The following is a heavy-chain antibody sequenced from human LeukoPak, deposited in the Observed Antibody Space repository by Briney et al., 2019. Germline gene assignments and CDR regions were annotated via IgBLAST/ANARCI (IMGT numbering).Heavy chain of an antibody. CDR1: GASIFNYY. J-gene: IGHJ1*01. Sequence: SETLSLTCNVSGASIFNYYWSWIRQAPGKELEWIGYVHHSGRTNSNPSLGSRVTMSVDTSTSQLSLNLTSVTTADTAVYFCARDLRAKYWGQGTLVFVSS. CDR3: ARDLRAKY. CDR2: VHHSGRT. D-gene: IGHD4/OR15-4a*01. V-gene: IGHV4-59*01.